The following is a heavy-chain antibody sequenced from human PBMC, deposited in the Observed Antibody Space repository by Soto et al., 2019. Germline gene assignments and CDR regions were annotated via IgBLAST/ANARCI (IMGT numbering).Heavy chain of an antibody. CDR1: GFTFSSYA. CDR2: ISGSGGST. D-gene: IGHD6-13*01. J-gene: IGHJ6*02. V-gene: IGHV3-23*01. CDR3: AKAFLPKHIAAAGTTRVLLPYGMDV. Sequence: GGSLRLSCAASGFTFSSYAMSWVRQAPGKGLEWVSAISGSGGSTYYADSVKGRFTISRDNSKNTLYLQMNSLRAEDTAVYYCAKAFLPKHIAAAGTTRVLLPYGMDVWGQGTTVTVSS.